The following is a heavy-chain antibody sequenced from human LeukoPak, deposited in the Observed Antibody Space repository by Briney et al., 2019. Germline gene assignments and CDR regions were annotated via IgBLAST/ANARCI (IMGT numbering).Heavy chain of an antibody. CDR3: ARGRLAPGERTFYKGLDV. D-gene: IGHD6-25*01. V-gene: IGHV3-53*01. CDR2: IYNDGST. J-gene: IGHJ6*02. Sequence: GGSLRLSCAASGLTVSSSYMSWVRQAPGKGLEWVSIIYNDGSTYYADSMKGRFTISRDNSKNTLYLQVNSLRAEDTAVYYCARGRLAPGERTFYKGLDVWGQGTTVTVS. CDR1: GLTVSSSY.